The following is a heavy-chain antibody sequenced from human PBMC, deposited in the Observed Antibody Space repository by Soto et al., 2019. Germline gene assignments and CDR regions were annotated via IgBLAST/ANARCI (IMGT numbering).Heavy chain of an antibody. J-gene: IGHJ3*02. CDR1: GYSFTSYW. CDR2: IDPSDSYT. D-gene: IGHD3-22*01. Sequence: GESLKISCKGSGYSFTSYWISWVRQMPGKGLEWMGRIDPSDSYTNYSPSFQGHVTISADKSISTAYLQWSSLKASDTAMYYCASTYYFDSSGYYAFDIWGQGTMVTVSS. V-gene: IGHV5-10-1*01. CDR3: ASTYYFDSSGYYAFDI.